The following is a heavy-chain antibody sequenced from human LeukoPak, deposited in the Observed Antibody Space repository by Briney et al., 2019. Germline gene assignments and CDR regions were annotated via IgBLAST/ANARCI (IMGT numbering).Heavy chain of an antibody. Sequence: SGGSLRLSCAASGFTFSSYSMNWVRQAPGKGLEWVSYISSSSSTIYYADAVKGRFTISRDNAKNSLYLQMNSLRAADTAVYYCARAQYIAAAGTGYFDYWGQGTLVTVSS. J-gene: IGHJ4*02. D-gene: IGHD6-13*01. CDR2: ISSSSSTI. V-gene: IGHV3-48*01. CDR1: GFTFSSYS. CDR3: ARAQYIAAAGTGYFDY.